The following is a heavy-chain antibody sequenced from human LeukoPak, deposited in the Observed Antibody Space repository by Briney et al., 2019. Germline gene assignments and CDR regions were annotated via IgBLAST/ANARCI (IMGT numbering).Heavy chain of an antibody. CDR1: GGSISSSSYY. J-gene: IGHJ6*02. D-gene: IGHD6-19*01. V-gene: IGHV4-39*01. Sequence: PSETLSLTCTVSGGSISSSSYYWGWIRQPPGKGLEWIGSIYYSGSTYYNPSLKSRVTISVDTSKNQFSLKLSSVTAADTAVYYCAITLAVAGLQRGGAKNYYYYYGMDVWGQGTTVTVSS. CDR3: AITLAVAGLQRGGAKNYYYYYGMDV. CDR2: IYYSGST.